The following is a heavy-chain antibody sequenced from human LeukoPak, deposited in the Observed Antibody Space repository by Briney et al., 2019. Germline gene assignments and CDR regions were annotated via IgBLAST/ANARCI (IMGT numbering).Heavy chain of an antibody. CDR3: AGGYSSSWYGY. V-gene: IGHV3-48*01. J-gene: IGHJ4*02. Sequence: PGGSLRLSCAASGFTFSSYSMNWVRQAPGKGLEWVSYISSSSSTIYYADSVKGRFTISRDNAKNSLYLQMNSLRAEDTAVYYCAGGYSSSWYGYWGQGTLVTVSP. CDR2: ISSSSSTI. D-gene: IGHD6-13*01. CDR1: GFTFSSYS.